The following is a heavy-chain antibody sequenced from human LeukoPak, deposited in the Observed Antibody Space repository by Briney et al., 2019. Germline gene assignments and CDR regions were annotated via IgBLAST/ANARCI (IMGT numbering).Heavy chain of an antibody. D-gene: IGHD5-12*01. Sequence: PSETLSLTCTVSGGSISSSSYYWGWIRQPPGKGLEWIGSIYYSGSTYYNPSLKSRVTISVDTSKNQFSLKLSSVTAADTAVYYCARRLRDGYNYEGVDYWGQGTLVTVSS. CDR3: ARRLRDGYNYEGVDY. V-gene: IGHV4-39*01. J-gene: IGHJ4*02. CDR2: IYYSGST. CDR1: GGSISSSSYY.